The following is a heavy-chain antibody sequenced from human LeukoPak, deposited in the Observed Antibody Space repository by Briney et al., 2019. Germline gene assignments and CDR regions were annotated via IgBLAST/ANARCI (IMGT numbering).Heavy chain of an antibody. CDR2: IKQGGREI. J-gene: IGHJ4*02. CDR3: AVCLVDY. Sequence: GGSLRLSCSASGFTFSTHWMTWVRQTPGKGVEWVANIKQGGREIYYVDSVKGRFTISRDNVKNSLYLQMNSVRDDDKAVYYCAVCLVDYWGQGTLVTVAS. CDR1: GFTFSTHW. V-gene: IGHV3-7*01. D-gene: IGHD3-16*01.